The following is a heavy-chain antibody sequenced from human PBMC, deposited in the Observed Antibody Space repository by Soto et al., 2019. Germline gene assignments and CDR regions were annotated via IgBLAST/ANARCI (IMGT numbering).Heavy chain of an antibody. Sequence: XVSLRLSCAASGFTFDNGVTWFRQAPGKGLEWISTVDYSGNNQHYADSVKGRFTISRDKSRNTIALQMSNLRAEDTALYYCVSWVSAHFDNWGQGTLVTVSS. J-gene: IGHJ4*02. CDR1: GFTFDNG. CDR2: VDYSGNNQ. D-gene: IGHD2-8*01. CDR3: VSWVSAHFDN. V-gene: IGHV3-23*05.